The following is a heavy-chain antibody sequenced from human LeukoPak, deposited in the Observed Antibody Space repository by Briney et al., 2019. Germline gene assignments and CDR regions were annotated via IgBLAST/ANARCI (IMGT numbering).Heavy chain of an antibody. CDR3: ARDSGEMATTYVFDY. V-gene: IGHV3-30-3*01. Sequence: PGGSLRLSCAASGFTFSSYAMHWVRQAPGKGLEWVAVISYDGNNKYYADSVKGRFTISRDNSKNTLYLQMNSLRAEDTAVYYCARDSGEMATTYVFDYWGQGTLVTVSS. CDR1: GFTFSSYA. D-gene: IGHD5-24*01. J-gene: IGHJ4*02. CDR2: ISYDGNNK.